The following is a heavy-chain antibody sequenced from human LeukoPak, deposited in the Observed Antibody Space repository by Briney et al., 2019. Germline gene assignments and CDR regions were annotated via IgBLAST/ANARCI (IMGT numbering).Heavy chain of an antibody. CDR3: ARSGNYYDSSGYYSDAFDI. V-gene: IGHV4-59*01. Sequence: PSETLSLTCTVSGGSISSYYWSWIRQPPGKGLEWIGYIYYSGSTNYNPSLKSRVTISVDTSKNQFSLKLSPVTAADTAVYYCARSGNYYDSSGYYSDAFDIWGQGTMVTVSS. J-gene: IGHJ3*02. CDR2: IYYSGST. CDR1: GGSISSYY. D-gene: IGHD3-22*01.